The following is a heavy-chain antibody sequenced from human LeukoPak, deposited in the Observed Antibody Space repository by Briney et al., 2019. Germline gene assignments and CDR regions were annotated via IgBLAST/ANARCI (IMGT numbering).Heavy chain of an antibody. V-gene: IGHV3-7*02. D-gene: IGHD5-12*01. CDR2: IKKDGSEK. CDR1: GFTLSNFW. CDR3: ARPNSGFDS. Sequence: GGSLRLSCAASGFTLSNFWMTWVRQAPGKGLEWVASIKKDGSEKYYVDSVKGRFTISRDNAKNSLYLQMSSLRAEDTAVYYCARPNSGFDSWGQGTLVTVSS. J-gene: IGHJ5*01.